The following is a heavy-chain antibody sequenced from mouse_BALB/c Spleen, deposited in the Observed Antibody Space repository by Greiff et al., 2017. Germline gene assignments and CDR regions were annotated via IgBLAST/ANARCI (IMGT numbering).Heavy chain of an antibody. Sequence: QVQLQQPGAELVRPGASVKLSCKASGYTFTSYWINWVKQRPGQGLEWIGNIYPSDSYTNYNQKFKDKATLTVDKSSSTAYMQLSSPTSEDSAVYYCTRSNYLHYGMDYWGQGTSVTVSS. J-gene: IGHJ4*01. CDR3: TRSNYLHYGMDY. D-gene: IGHD1-1*02. CDR2: IYPSDSYT. V-gene: IGHV1-69*02. CDR1: GYTFTSYW.